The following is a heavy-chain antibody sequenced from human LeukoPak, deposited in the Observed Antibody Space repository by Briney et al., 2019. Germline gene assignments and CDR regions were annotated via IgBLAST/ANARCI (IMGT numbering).Heavy chain of an antibody. D-gene: IGHD6-6*01. CDR2: ISGSDGST. CDR1: GFTFNSDA. J-gene: IGHJ5*02. CDR3: AKGKGYSSSSSDH. V-gene: IGHV3-23*01. Sequence: PGGSLRVSCAASGFTFNSDAMNCVRQAPGKGLEWVSAISGSDGSTYYADSVKGRFTISRDNSKNTLYLQMNSLRAEDTAVYHCAKGKGYSSSSSDHWGQGTLVTVSS.